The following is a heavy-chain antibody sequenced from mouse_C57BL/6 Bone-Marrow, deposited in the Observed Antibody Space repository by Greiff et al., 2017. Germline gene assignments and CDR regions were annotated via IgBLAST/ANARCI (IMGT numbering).Heavy chain of an antibody. CDR2: INPYNGGT. CDR3: ARYGDYYAMDY. Sequence: EVHLVESGPVLVKPGASVKMSCKASGYTFTDYYMNWVKQSHGKSLAWIGVINPYNGGTSYNQKFKGNATLTVDKSSSTAYMVLNSLTSEDSAVYYCARYGDYYAMDYWGQGTSVTVSS. V-gene: IGHV1-19*01. CDR1: GYTFTDYY. D-gene: IGHD1-1*02. J-gene: IGHJ4*01.